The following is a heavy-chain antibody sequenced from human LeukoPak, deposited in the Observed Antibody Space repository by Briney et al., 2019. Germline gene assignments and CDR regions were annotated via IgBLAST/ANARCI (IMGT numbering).Heavy chain of an antibody. CDR1: GFPFSNYW. Sequence: GGSLRLSCAASGFPFSNYWMIWVRQAPGKGLEWVANIKKDGDERSYVDSVKGRFTISRDNAKNSLYLQMNSLRVEDTAVYYCARESYGGSSEFDYWGRGTLVTVSS. J-gene: IGHJ4*02. CDR3: ARESYGGSSEFDY. V-gene: IGHV3-7*01. CDR2: IKKDGDER. D-gene: IGHD4-23*01.